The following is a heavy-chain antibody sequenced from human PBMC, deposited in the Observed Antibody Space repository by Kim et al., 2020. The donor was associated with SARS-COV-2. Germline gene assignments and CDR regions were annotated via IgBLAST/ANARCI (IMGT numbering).Heavy chain of an antibody. V-gene: IGHV3-23*01. CDR1: GFTFENYA. Sequence: GGSLRLSCVASGFTFENYAMSWVRQAPGKGLEWVSYVSGGGAKTFYADSVKGRFTISRDISRETLYLQMNSLRAEDTAVYFCAKCYHGYGNDAFDVWGQGTIVTV. J-gene: IGHJ3*01. D-gene: IGHD5-12*01. CDR2: VSGGGAKT. CDR3: AKCYHGYGNDAFDV.